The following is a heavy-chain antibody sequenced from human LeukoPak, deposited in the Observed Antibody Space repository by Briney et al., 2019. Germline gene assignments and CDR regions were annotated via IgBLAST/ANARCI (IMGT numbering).Heavy chain of an antibody. CDR3: ANLNSILTMGSCY. D-gene: IGHD4/OR15-4a*01. CDR1: GFTFSSYS. Sequence: GGSLRLSCAASGFTFSSYSMNWVRQAPGKGLEWVSAISGSGGSTYYADSVKGRFTISRDNSKNTLYLQMSSLRAEDTAVYYCANLNSILTMGSCYWGQGTLVTVSS. V-gene: IGHV3-23*01. CDR2: ISGSGGST. J-gene: IGHJ4*02.